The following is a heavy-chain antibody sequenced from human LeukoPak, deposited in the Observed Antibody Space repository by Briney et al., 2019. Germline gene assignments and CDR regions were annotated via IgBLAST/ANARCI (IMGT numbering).Heavy chain of an antibody. D-gene: IGHD2-2*01. V-gene: IGHV4-34*01. J-gene: IGHJ5*02. CDR3: ASKKRGYQLLFRFDP. CDR2: INHSGST. CDR1: GGSFSGYY. Sequence: SETLSLTCAVYGGSFSGYYGSWIRQPPGKGLEWIGEINHSGSTNYNPSLKSRVTISVDTSKNQFSLKLGSVTAADTAAYYCASKKRGYQLLFRFDPWGQGTLVTVSS.